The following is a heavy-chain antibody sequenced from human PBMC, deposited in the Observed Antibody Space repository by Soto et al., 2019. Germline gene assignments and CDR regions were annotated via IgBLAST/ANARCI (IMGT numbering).Heavy chain of an antibody. CDR1: GGSFSGYY. V-gene: IGHV4-34*01. CDR3: ARGIRITMLRPFDY. D-gene: IGHD3-10*01. J-gene: IGHJ4*01. Sequence: PSETLSLTCVVYGGSFSGYYWSWIRQPPGKGLEWIGEINHSGSTNYTPSLKNRFTISVDTSKHQFSLKLSSVTAADTAVYYCARGIRITMLRPFDYWGHGTLVTAPQ. CDR2: INHSGST.